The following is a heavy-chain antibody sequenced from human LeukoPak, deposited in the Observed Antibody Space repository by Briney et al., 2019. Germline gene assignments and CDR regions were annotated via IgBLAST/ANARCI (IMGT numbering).Heavy chain of an antibody. CDR2: IYYSGST. J-gene: IGHJ6*03. V-gene: IGHV4-39*02. D-gene: IGHD1-26*01. Sequence: PSETLSLTCTVSGGSISSSSYYWGWIRQPPGKGLEWIGSIYYSGSTYYNPSLKSRVTISVDTSKNQFSLKLSSVTAADTAVYYCARDGVGAATIGYYYYYIDVWGKGTTVTVSS. CDR1: GGSISSSSYY. CDR3: ARDGVGAATIGYYYYYIDV.